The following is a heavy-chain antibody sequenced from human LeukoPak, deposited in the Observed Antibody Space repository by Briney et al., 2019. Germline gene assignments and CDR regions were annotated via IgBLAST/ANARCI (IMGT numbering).Heavy chain of an antibody. J-gene: IGHJ5*02. CDR2: INPNSGGT. D-gene: IGHD1-14*01. Sequence: GASVKVSCKASGYAFTGYYMHWVRQAPGQGLEWMGWINPNSGGTNYAQKFQGRVTMTRDTSISTAYLELSRLRSDDTAVYYCAKLQEPANWFDPWGQGTLVTVSS. CDR1: GYAFTGYY. CDR3: AKLQEPANWFDP. V-gene: IGHV1-2*02.